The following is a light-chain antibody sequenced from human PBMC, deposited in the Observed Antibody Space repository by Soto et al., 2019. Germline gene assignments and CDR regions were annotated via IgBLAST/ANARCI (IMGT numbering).Light chain of an antibody. Sequence: EIVMTQSPDTMSVSPGAGATLSCRASERISNNLAWYQQKRGQVPRLLIYGASTRATGIPDRFSGSGYGREFTLTISSLQSEDSSVYYCQQYNNWPLTFGGGTKVEI. CDR2: GAS. CDR1: ERISNN. V-gene: IGKV3-15*01. J-gene: IGKJ4*01. CDR3: QQYNNWPLT.